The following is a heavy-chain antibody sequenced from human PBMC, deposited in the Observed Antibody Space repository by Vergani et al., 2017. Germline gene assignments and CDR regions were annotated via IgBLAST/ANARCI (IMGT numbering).Heavy chain of an antibody. V-gene: IGHV3-21*01. J-gene: IGHJ4*02. D-gene: IGHD5-18*01. Sequence: EVQVVESGGGLVKPGGSLRLSCAAYGFTFSSYSMNWVRQAPGKGLEWVSYISSSNSYIFYADSVKGRFTISRDNAKNSLYLQMNSLRTEDTAVYYCARVYVDTAMVIGYWGQGTLVTVSS. CDR2: ISSSNSYI. CDR3: ARVYVDTAMVIGY. CDR1: GFTFSSYS.